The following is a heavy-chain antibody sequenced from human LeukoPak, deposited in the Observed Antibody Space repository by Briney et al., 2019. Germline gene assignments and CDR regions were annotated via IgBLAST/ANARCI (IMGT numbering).Heavy chain of an antibody. J-gene: IGHJ3*01. Sequence: GGSLRLSCAASGFTVSSNFMSWVRQAPGKGLEWVSVMYSGGSTYYADSVEGRFTISRDNSKNTLYLQMDSLSTEDTGVYYCARDGRSSTNRATWGQGTMVTVSS. CDR3: ARDGRSSTNRAT. D-gene: IGHD2-2*01. V-gene: IGHV3-66*02. CDR2: MYSGGST. CDR1: GFTVSSNF.